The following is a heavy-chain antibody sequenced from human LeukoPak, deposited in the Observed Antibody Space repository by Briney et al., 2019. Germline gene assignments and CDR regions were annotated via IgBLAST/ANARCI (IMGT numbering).Heavy chain of an antibody. Sequence: GSLRLSCAASGFTFSSYAMHWVRQAPGKGLEWVAVISYDGSDKYYADSVRGRFTISRDNSKNTMYLQMNSLRAEDTAIYYCASGSLQWLVRWYFDYWGQGTLVTVSS. D-gene: IGHD6-19*01. CDR3: ASGSLQWLVRWYFDY. CDR2: ISYDGSDK. J-gene: IGHJ4*02. CDR1: GFTFSSYA. V-gene: IGHV3-30*04.